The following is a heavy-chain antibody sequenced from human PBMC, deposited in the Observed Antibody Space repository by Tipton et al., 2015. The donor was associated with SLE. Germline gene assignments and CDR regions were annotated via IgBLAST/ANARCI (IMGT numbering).Heavy chain of an antibody. V-gene: IGHV3-53*04. D-gene: IGHD3-16*01. CDR3: ASTGGEAY. CDR1: GFSVSSNY. Sequence: SLRLSCAASGFSVSSNYMSWVRQAPGKGLEWASVIYSGGSTYYADSVKGRFTISRHNSKNTVYLQMNSLRAEDTAVYYCASTGGEAYWGQGTLVTVSS. CDR2: IYSGGST. J-gene: IGHJ4*02.